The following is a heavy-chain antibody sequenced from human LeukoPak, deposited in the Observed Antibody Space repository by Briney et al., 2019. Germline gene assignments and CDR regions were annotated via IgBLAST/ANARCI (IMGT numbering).Heavy chain of an antibody. CDR3: AKDLEYYYGSGRDY. V-gene: IGHV3-30*18. CDR1: GFTFSSYG. J-gene: IGHJ4*02. D-gene: IGHD3-10*01. Sequence: GGSLRLSCAASGFTFSSYGMHWVRQARGKGLEWVAVISYDGSNKYYADSVKGRFTISRDNSKNTLYLQMNSLRAEDTAVYYCAKDLEYYYGSGRDYWGQGTLVTVSS. CDR2: ISYDGSNK.